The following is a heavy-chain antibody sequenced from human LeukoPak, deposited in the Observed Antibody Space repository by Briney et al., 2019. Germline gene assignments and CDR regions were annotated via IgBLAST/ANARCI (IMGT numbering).Heavy chain of an antibody. CDR3: ARHPYDSSGSKPYYFDY. D-gene: IGHD3-22*01. CDR2: IYPGDSDT. V-gene: IGHV5-51*01. CDR1: GYSFTSYW. Sequence: GESLKISCKGSGYSFTSYWIGWVRQMPGKGLGWMGIIYPGDSDTRYSPSFQGQVTISADKPISTAYLQWSSLKASDTAMYYCARHPYDSSGSKPYYFDYWGQGTLVTVSS. J-gene: IGHJ4*02.